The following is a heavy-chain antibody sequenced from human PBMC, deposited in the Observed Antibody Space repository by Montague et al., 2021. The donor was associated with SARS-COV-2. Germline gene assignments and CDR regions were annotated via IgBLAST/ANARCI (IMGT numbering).Heavy chain of an antibody. J-gene: IGHJ4*02. Sequence: SLRLSCAASGFTFSTYTMNWVRQTPGQGLEWVSSVDGAGSDVYYADSVKGRFTISRDNAKNSLFLQMNSLRAEDTAVYYCPRKFDCWGQGTLVTVSS. CDR2: VDGAGSDV. CDR1: GFTFSTYT. CDR3: PRKFDC. V-gene: IGHV3-7*01.